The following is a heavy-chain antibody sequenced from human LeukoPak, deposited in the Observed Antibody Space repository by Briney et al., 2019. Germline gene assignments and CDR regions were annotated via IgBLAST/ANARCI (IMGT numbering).Heavy chain of an antibody. CDR2: ISGSGGST. CDR1: GFTFSSYA. J-gene: IGHJ4*02. Sequence: GGSLRPSCAASGFTFSSYAMSWVRQAPGKGLEWVSAISGSGGSTYYADSVKGRFTISRDNSKNTLYLQMNSLRAEDTAVYYCAKASAMIVVVSKHFDYWGQGTLVTVSS. CDR3: AKASAMIVVVSKHFDY. D-gene: IGHD3-22*01. V-gene: IGHV3-23*01.